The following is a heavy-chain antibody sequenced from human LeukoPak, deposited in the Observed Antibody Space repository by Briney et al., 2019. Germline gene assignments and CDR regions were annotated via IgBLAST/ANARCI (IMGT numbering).Heavy chain of an antibody. D-gene: IGHD3-10*02. Sequence: SSETLSLTCTVSGVSISSHYWSWIRQPPGKGLEWIGYIYYSGSTNYNPSLKSRVTISVDTSKNQFSLKLSSVTAADTAVYYCARDVPYYFMDVWGKGTTVTVSS. CDR2: IYYSGST. J-gene: IGHJ6*03. CDR3: ARDVPYYFMDV. V-gene: IGHV4-59*11. CDR1: GVSISSHY.